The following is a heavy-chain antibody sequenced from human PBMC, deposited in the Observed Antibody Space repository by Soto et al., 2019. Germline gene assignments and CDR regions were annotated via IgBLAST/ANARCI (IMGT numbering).Heavy chain of an antibody. CDR2: ISGSCGST. Sequence: GVSLRLSCAASGFTFSSYAMSWVRQAPGKGLEWVSAISGSCGSTYYADSVKGRFNISRDNSKNTMYMQMNSLRAEDTAVYYCAKAPGYSGYDPWGNYYYGMDVWGQGTTVTVS. CDR1: GFTFSSYA. CDR3: AKAPGYSGYDPWGNYYYGMDV. J-gene: IGHJ6*02. D-gene: IGHD5-12*01. V-gene: IGHV3-23*01.